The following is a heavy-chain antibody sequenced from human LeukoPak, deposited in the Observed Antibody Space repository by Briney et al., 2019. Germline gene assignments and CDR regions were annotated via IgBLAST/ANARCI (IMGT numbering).Heavy chain of an antibody. J-gene: IGHJ4*02. CDR3: ARDLGRDLNTILRGVIYTFDF. Sequence: TSVKVSCKASGYTFTGNYMHWVRQAPGQRLEWMGWVNPKSGGTNYAQKFQGRVTMTRDTSISTAYMELSRLRSDDTAVYYCARDLGRDLNTILRGVIYTFDFWGQGTLVTVSS. CDR2: VNPKSGGT. CDR1: GYTFTGNY. V-gene: IGHV1-2*02. D-gene: IGHD3-10*01.